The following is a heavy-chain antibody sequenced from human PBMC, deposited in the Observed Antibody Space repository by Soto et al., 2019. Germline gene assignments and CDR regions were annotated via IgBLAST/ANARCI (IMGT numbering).Heavy chain of an antibody. Sequence: EVQLVESGGGLVQPGRSLRLSCAASGFTFDDYAMHWVRQAPGKGLEWVSGISWNSGSIGYADSVKGRFTISRDNAKNSLYLQMNSLRAEDTALYYCEKDTSGWLDAFDIWGQGTMVTVSS. D-gene: IGHD6-19*01. CDR3: EKDTSGWLDAFDI. CDR2: ISWNSGSI. CDR1: GFTFDDYA. J-gene: IGHJ3*02. V-gene: IGHV3-9*01.